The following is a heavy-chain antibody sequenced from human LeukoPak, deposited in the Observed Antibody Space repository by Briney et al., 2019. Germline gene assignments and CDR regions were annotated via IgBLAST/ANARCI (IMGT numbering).Heavy chain of an antibody. CDR3: AREYESSGWYSKGSFDY. CDR2: IYHSGIT. D-gene: IGHD6-19*01. V-gene: IGHV4-4*02. Sequence: SGTLSLTCAVSSDSISSNNWWNWVRQPPGKGLEWIGEIYHSGITEYNPSLRSRVTISVDKSKNQFSLKLNSVTAADTAVYYCAREYESSGWYSKGSFDYRGQGILVTVSS. CDR1: SDSISSNNW. J-gene: IGHJ4*02.